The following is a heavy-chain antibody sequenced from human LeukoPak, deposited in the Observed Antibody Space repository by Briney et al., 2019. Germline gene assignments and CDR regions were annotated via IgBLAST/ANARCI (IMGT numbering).Heavy chain of an antibody. CDR1: GGTFSSYT. CDR2: IIPIFGSV. CDR3: ARADYYGSGGMDV. V-gene: IGHV1-69*06. Sequence: SVKVSCKASGGTFSSYTINWVRQAPGQGLEWMGGIIPIFGSVNYAQNFQGRVTITADKSTSTVYMELSSLRSEDTAVYYCARADYYGSGGMDVWGKGTTVTVSS. J-gene: IGHJ6*04. D-gene: IGHD3-10*01.